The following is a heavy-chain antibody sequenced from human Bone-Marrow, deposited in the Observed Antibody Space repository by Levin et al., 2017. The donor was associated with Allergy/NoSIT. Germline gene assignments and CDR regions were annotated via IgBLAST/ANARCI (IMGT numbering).Heavy chain of an antibody. CDR1: GYTFTNYD. CDR2: INANSGNA. Sequence: GESLKISCKASGYTFTNYDINWVRQAPGQGIEWLGWINANSGNAGHGQKFEGRIALTRDTSTNTSYMQLSSLTSEDTALYYCVRGLFSSKGDYWGQGTLITVSS. J-gene: IGHJ4*02. CDR3: VRGLFSSKGDY. V-gene: IGHV1-8*01.